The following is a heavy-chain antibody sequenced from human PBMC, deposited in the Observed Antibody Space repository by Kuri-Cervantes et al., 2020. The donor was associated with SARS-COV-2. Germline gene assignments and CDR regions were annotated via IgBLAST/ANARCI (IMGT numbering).Heavy chain of an antibody. CDR1: GGSISSYY. CDR2: IYYSGST. D-gene: IGHD3-3*01. Sequence: SETLSLTCTVSGGSISSYYWSWIRQPPGKGLEWIGYIYYSGSTNYNPSLKSRVTISVDTSENQFSLKLSSVTAADTAVYYCARAAQTYDFWSGYYRYYYYMDVWGKGTTVTVSS. V-gene: IGHV4-59*01. CDR3: ARAAQTYDFWSGYYRYYYYMDV. J-gene: IGHJ6*03.